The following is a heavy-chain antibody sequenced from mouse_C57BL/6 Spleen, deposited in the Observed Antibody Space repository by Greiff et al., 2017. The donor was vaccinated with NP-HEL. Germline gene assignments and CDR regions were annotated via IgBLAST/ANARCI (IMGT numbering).Heavy chain of an antibody. CDR1: GYSFTGYF. J-gene: IGHJ2*01. CDR2: INPYNGDT. D-gene: IGHD2-3*01. CDR3: ARWYDGYYHFDY. V-gene: IGHV1-20*01. Sequence: VQLQQSGPELVKPGDSVKISCKASGYSFTGYFMNWVMQSHGKSLEWIGRINPYNGDTFYNQKFKGKATLTVDKSSSTAHMERRSLTSEDSAVYYCARWYDGYYHFDYWGQGTTLTVSS.